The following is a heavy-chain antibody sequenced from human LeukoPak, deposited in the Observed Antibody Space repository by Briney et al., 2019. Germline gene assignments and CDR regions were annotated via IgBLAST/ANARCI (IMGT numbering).Heavy chain of an antibody. CDR2: INPNSGDT. V-gene: IGHV1-2*02. Sequence: ASVKVSCKASGYTVSGYYIHWVRQAPGQGLEWMGWINPNSGDTHYAQKFQGRVTLTRDTSITTAYMELSSLTSDVPAVYYCARGGFDYWGQGTLVTVSS. J-gene: IGHJ4*02. CDR1: GYTVSGYY. CDR3: ARGGFDY.